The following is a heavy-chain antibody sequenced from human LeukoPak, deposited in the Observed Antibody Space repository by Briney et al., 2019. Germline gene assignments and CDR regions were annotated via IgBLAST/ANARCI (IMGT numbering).Heavy chain of an antibody. CDR1: GYTFTSNG. CDR2: ISAYNGNT. Sequence: GDSVKLSCKASGYTFTSNGISWVRQPHGQGIEWEGWISAYNGNTNYAQKLQGRVTMTTDTSTNTAYMELRSLRSEDTAVYYCARELGYGSGSPYGAEYFQHWGQGTLVTVSS. D-gene: IGHD3-10*01. J-gene: IGHJ1*01. CDR3: ARELGYGSGSPYGAEYFQH. V-gene: IGHV1-18*01.